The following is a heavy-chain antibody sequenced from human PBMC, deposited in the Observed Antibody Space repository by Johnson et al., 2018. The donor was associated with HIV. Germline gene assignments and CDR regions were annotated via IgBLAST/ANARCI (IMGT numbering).Heavy chain of an antibody. Sequence: EVQLVESGGGLVQPGGSLRLSCAASGFTVSSNYMNWVRQAPGKGLEWVSVIYSGGRTFSADSVQGRFTISRDTSKNTLYLQMNNLRAEDTAVYYCAKGGEVWYGAFDFWGQGTMAIVSS. V-gene: IGHV3-66*01. CDR3: AKGGEVWYGAFDF. CDR1: GFTVSSNY. CDR2: IYSGGRT. D-gene: IGHD6-13*01. J-gene: IGHJ3*01.